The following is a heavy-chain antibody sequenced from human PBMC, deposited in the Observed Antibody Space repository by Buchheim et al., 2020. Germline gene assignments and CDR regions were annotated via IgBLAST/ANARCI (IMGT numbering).Heavy chain of an antibody. CDR2: ISSSSSYI. CDR1: GFTFSSYS. Sequence: EVQLVESGGGLVKPGGSLRLSCAASGFTFSSYSMNWVRQAPGRGLEWVSSISSSSSYIYYADSVKGRFTISRDNAKNSRYLQMNSLRAEDTAVYYCARGRTVVAATPLDYWGQGTL. CDR3: ARGRTVVAATPLDY. D-gene: IGHD2-15*01. V-gene: IGHV3-21*01. J-gene: IGHJ4*02.